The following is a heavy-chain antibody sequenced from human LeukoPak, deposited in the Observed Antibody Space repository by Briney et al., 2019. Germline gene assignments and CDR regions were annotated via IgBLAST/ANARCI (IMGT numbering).Heavy chain of an antibody. CDR1: GGLNSSSSYY. Sequence: KASDTLSLTCTVSGGLNSSSSYYGGWIRQPPGKGLGRIGRIYYSGSTYYNPSLKSRVIISVDTSKNQFSLKLSFVTAEDTAVYYCARHIPSRYSSSLYFVGAFDIWGQGTMVTVSS. CDR2: IYYSGST. J-gene: IGHJ3*02. D-gene: IGHD6-13*01. V-gene: IGHV4-39*01. CDR3: ARHIPSRYSSSLYFVGAFDI.